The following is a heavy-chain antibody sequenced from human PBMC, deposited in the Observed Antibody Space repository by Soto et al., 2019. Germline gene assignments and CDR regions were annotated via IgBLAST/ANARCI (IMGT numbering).Heavy chain of an antibody. D-gene: IGHD2-2*01. CDR1: GGSFSGYY. Sequence: SETLSLTCAVYGGSFSGYYWSWIRQPPGKGLEWIREINHSGSTNYNPSLKSRVTISVDTSKNQFSLKLSSVTAADTAVYYCARGLGVVVPAAMINWFDPWGQGTLVTVSS. CDR3: ARGLGVVVPAAMINWFDP. V-gene: IGHV4-34*01. J-gene: IGHJ5*02. CDR2: INHSGST.